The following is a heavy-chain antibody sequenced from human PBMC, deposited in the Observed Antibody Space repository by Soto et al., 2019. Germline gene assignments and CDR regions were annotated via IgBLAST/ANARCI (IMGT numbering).Heavy chain of an antibody. Sequence: EVHLEESGGGLVQPGGSLRLSSEASGFSFSRDEMNWVRQAPGKGLEWIAYIQNHGSPTHYADSVRRCFTISRDNAKNSLYLHIGSLTAEDTSIYYCARGYDAGWHLGYWGNGVLVTVSS. J-gene: IGHJ4*01. V-gene: IGHV3-48*03. CDR2: IQNHGSPT. D-gene: IGHD6-19*01. CDR3: ARGYDAGWHLGY. CDR1: GFSFSRDE.